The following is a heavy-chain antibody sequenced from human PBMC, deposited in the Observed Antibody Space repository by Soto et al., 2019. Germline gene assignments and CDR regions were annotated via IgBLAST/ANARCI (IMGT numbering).Heavy chain of an antibody. CDR2: IRSRPHNYAT. V-gene: IGHV3-73*02. J-gene: IGHJ4*02. CDR1: GLNFSGSA. CDR3: TTERDY. Sequence: EVQLVESGGGLVQIGGSLKLSCATSGLNFSGSAMHWARQASGKGLEWVGRIRSRPHNYATTYAASVEGRFTISRDDSKNTVYLQMNGLNTDDTAMYYCTTERDYWGRGTLVTVS.